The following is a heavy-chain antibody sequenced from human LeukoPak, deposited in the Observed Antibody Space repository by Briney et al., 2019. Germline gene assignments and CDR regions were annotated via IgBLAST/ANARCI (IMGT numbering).Heavy chain of an antibody. CDR2: IKHDGSEK. Sequence: GGSLRLSCAASGFTFSSYWMSWVRQAPGMGLEWVANIKHDGSEKYYVDSVKGRFTISRDNAKNSLYLQMNSLRAEDTAVYYCARTPGERYCSGGSCYFHYYYMDVWGKGTTVTVTS. D-gene: IGHD2-15*01. J-gene: IGHJ6*03. CDR3: ARTPGERYCSGGSCYFHYYYMDV. CDR1: GFTFSSYW. V-gene: IGHV3-7*01.